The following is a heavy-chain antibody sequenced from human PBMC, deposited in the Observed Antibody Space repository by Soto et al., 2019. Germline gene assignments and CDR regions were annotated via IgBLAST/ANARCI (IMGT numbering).Heavy chain of an antibody. D-gene: IGHD4-17*01. Sequence: SETLSLTCTVSGGSISSSSYYWGWIRQPPGKGLEWIGSIYYSGSTYYNPSLKSRVTISVDTSKNQFSLKLSSVTAADTAVYYCARSDPVSGGYGMDVWGQGTTVTVSS. CDR2: IYYSGST. V-gene: IGHV4-39*01. CDR3: ARSDPVSGGYGMDV. CDR1: GGSISSSSYY. J-gene: IGHJ6*02.